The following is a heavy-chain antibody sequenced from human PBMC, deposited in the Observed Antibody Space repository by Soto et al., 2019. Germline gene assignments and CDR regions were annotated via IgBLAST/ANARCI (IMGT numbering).Heavy chain of an antibody. CDR3: AKSEIYYYYMDV. CDR1: GFTFDDYA. CDR2: ISWNSGSI. V-gene: IGHV3-9*01. Sequence: GGSLRLSCAASGFTFDDYAMHWVRQAPGKGLEWVSGISWNSGSIGYADSVKGRFTISRDNAKNSLYLQMNSLRAEDTALYYCAKSEIYYYYMDVWGKGTTVTVSS. J-gene: IGHJ6*03.